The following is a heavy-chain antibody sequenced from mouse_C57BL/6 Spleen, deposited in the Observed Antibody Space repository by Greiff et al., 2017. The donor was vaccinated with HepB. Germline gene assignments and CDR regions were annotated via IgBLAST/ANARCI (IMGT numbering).Heavy chain of an antibody. CDR1: GYTFTSYW. CDR2: IDPSDSET. D-gene: IGHD2-4*01. CDR3: ARPYDYDEYYAMDY. J-gene: IGHJ4*01. V-gene: IGHV1-52*01. Sequence: QVQLKQPGAELVRPGSSVKLSCKASGYTFTSYWMHWVKQRPIQGLEWIGNIDPSDSETHYNQKFKDKATLTVDKSSSTAYMQLSSLTSEDSAVYYCARPYDYDEYYAMDYWGQGTSVTVSS.